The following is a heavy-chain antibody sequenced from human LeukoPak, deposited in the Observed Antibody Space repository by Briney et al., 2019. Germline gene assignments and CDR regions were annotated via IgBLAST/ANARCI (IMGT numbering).Heavy chain of an antibody. V-gene: IGHV3-64D*09. CDR1: GFTFSSYA. CDR2: ISSNGINT. D-gene: IGHD1-1*01. CDR3: VKDHDRNWNDKGYFDY. J-gene: IGHJ4*02. Sequence: GGSLTLSCSASGFTFSSYAMHWVRQAPGKGLEYVSAISSNGINTYYTDSVKGRFTISRDNSKGTMDLQMSSLRVKDTAVYYCVKDHDRNWNDKGYFDYWGQGTLVTVSS.